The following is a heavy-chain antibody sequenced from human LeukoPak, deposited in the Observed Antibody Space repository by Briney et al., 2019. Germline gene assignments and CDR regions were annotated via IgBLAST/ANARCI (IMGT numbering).Heavy chain of an antibody. Sequence: GGSLRLSCAASGSTFSSYNMNWVRQAPPQGLEWVSYIDITSSTIHYADSVKDRCTTSRGNAKNSLYLQMNSFRTAATAVYYCAREHNWGFDFW. CDR1: GSTFSSYN. J-gene: IGHJ4*01. CDR2: IDITSSTI. D-gene: IGHD7-27*01. CDR3: AREHNWGFDF. V-gene: IGHV3-48*04.